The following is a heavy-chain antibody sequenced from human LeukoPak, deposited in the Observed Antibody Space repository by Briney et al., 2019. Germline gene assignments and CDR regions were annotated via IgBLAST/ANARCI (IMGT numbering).Heavy chain of an antibody. Sequence: GGSLRLSCAASGFNFSTYWMTWVRQAPGKGLEWVANIKPDGSQIYYVDSVKGRFTISRDNAKNSLYLQMNSLRAEDTAVYYCARDLNWETYWGQGTLVTVSS. CDR1: GFNFSTYW. D-gene: IGHD7-27*01. V-gene: IGHV3-7*01. CDR3: ARDLNWETY. CDR2: IKPDGSQI. J-gene: IGHJ4*02.